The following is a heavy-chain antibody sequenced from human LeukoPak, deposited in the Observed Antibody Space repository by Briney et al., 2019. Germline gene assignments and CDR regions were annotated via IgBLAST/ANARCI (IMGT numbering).Heavy chain of an antibody. CDR1: GYTFTGYY. J-gene: IGHJ3*02. Sequence: ASVKVSCKASGYTFTGYYMHWVRQAPGQGLEWMGWINPNSGGTNYAQKLQGRVTMTTDTSTSTAYMELRSLRSDDTAVYYCARDYGDIVVVVAANGDAFDIWGQGTMVTVSS. D-gene: IGHD2-15*01. CDR2: INPNSGGT. CDR3: ARDYGDIVVVVAANGDAFDI. V-gene: IGHV1-2*02.